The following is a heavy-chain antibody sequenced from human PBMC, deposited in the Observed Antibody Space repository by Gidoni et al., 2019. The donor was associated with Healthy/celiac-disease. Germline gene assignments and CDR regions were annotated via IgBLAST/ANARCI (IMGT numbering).Heavy chain of an antibody. CDR2: TRNKANSYTT. D-gene: IGHD2-15*01. CDR1: GFTFSDHY. J-gene: IGHJ3*02. Sequence: EVQLVESGGGLVQPGGSLSLSCAASGFTFSDHYMAWVRQAPGKGLEWVGRTRNKANSYTTEYAASVKGRFTISRDDSKNSLYLQMNSLKTEDTAVYYCARYCSGGSCYRDAFDIWGQGTMVTVSS. V-gene: IGHV3-72*01. CDR3: ARYCSGGSCYRDAFDI.